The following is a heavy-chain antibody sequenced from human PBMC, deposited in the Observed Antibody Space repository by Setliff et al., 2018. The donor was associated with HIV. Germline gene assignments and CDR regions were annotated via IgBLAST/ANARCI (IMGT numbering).Heavy chain of an antibody. CDR3: ARVGAATASYYYYYMDV. Sequence: GGSLRLSCAASGFTFSSYSMNWVRRAPGKGLEWVSSISSSSSYIYYADSVKGRFTISRDNAKNSLYLQMNSLRAEDTAVYYCARVGAATASYYYYYMDVWGKGTTVTVSS. CDR1: GFTFSSYS. J-gene: IGHJ6*03. CDR2: ISSSSSYI. D-gene: IGHD1-26*01. V-gene: IGHV3-21*01.